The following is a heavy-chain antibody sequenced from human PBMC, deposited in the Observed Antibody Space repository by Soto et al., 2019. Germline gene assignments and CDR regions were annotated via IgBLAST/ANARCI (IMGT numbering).Heavy chain of an antibody. V-gene: IGHV3-66*01. J-gene: IGHJ6*01. D-gene: IGHD4-17*01. Sequence: EVQLVESGGGLVQPGGSLRLSCAASGFTVSSNYMSWVRQAPGKGLEWVSVIYSGGSTYYADSVKGRFTISRDNSKNTAEFPNKRPGGGGNGWYFCGRRIRLGLLLFLRMGGWGPGNKVHLSP. CDR2: IYSGGST. CDR3: GRRIRLGLLLFLRMGG. CDR1: GFTVSSNY.